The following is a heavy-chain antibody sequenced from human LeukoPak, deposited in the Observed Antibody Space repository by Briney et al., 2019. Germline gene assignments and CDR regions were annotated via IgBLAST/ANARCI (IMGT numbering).Heavy chain of an antibody. CDR1: GYTFTSYD. Sequence: ASVKVSCKASGYTFTSYDINWVRQAPGQGLEWMGWISAYNGNTNYAQKLQGRVTMTTDTSTSTAYMELRSLRSDDTAVYYCARHCDILTGSRYDYWGQGTLVTVSS. V-gene: IGHV1-18*01. CDR2: ISAYNGNT. D-gene: IGHD3-9*01. J-gene: IGHJ4*02. CDR3: ARHCDILTGSRYDY.